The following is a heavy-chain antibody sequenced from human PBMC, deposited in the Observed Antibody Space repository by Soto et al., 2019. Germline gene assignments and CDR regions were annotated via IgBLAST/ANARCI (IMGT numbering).Heavy chain of an antibody. CDR1: GFTVSTYG. Sequence: QVQLVESGGGVVQPGRSLRLSCAVSGFTVSTYGMHWVRQAPGKGLEWVAVISRDGGTKYYVDSVKGRFTISRDNSRNTLFLEMNSLRSDDMAVYYCTGEVASGYWGQGTLVTVS. D-gene: IGHD2-8*02. J-gene: IGHJ4*02. CDR2: ISRDGGTK. CDR3: TGEVASGY. V-gene: IGHV3-30*03.